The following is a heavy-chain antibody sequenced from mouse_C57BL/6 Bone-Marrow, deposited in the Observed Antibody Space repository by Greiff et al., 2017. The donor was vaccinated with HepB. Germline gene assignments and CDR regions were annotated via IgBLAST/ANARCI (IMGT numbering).Heavy chain of an antibody. CDR2: IYPSDSET. CDR1: GYTFTSYW. Sequence: QVQLQQPGAELVRPGSSVKLSCKASGYTFTSYWMVWVKQRPGQGLEWIGNIYPSDSETHYNQKFKDKATLTVDKSSSTAYMQLSSLTSEDSAVYYCARSTAQATAWFAYWGQGTLVTVSA. CDR3: ARSTAQATAWFAY. J-gene: IGHJ3*01. V-gene: IGHV1-61*01. D-gene: IGHD3-2*02.